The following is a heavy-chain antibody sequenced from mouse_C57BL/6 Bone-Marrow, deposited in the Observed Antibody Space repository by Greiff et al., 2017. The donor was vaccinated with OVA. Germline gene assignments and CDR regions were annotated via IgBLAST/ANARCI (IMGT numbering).Heavy chain of an antibody. V-gene: IGHV1-42*01. CDR1: GYSFTGYY. J-gene: IGHJ1*03. CDR2: INPSTGGT. Sequence: EVKLMESGPELVKPGASVKISCKASGYSFTGYYMNWVKQSPEKSLEWIGEINPSTGGTTYNQKFKAKATLTVDKSSSTAYMQLKSLTSEDSAVYYCARQGSSYGYFDVWGTGTTVTVSS. D-gene: IGHD1-1*01. CDR3: ARQGSSYGYFDV.